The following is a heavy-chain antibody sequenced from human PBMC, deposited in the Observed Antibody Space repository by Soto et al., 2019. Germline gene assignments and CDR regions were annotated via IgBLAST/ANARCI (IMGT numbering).Heavy chain of an antibody. CDR1: GGSFSGYY. CDR3: ARGGGGVVVVAATRLSWFDP. V-gene: IGHV4-34*01. Sequence: QVQLQQWGAGLLKPSETLSLTCAVYGGSFSGYYWSWIRQPPGKGLEWIGEINHSGSTNYNPSLKSRVTISVDTSKNQFSLKLGSVTAADTAVYYCARGGGGVVVVAATRLSWFDPWGQGTLVTVSS. J-gene: IGHJ5*02. D-gene: IGHD2-15*01. CDR2: INHSGST.